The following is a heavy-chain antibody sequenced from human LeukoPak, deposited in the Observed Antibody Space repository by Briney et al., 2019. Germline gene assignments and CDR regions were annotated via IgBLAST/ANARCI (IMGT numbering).Heavy chain of an antibody. D-gene: IGHD3-10*01. CDR3: ARAQFGDYFDY. V-gene: IGHV4-59*13. CDR2: IYYTGST. CDR1: GDSLNNFY. J-gene: IGHJ4*02. Sequence: SETLSLTCTVSGDSLNNFYWIWPRHPPGKGLEWIGYIYYTGSTKYSPSLKSRVTMSLDTSKSQFSLQLSSVTAADTAIYYCARAQFGDYFDYWGPGTLVTVSS.